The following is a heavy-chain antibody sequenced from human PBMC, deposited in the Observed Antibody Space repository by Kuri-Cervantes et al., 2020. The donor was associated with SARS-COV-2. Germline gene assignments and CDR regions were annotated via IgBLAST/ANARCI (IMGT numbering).Heavy chain of an antibody. D-gene: IGHD4-17*01. CDR1: GFTFSSYA. CDR3: ARDRDYGEGDYYYYGMDV. J-gene: IGHJ6*02. V-gene: IGHV3-23*01. Sequence: GGSLRLSCAASGFTFSSYAMSWVRQAPGKGLEWVSAISGSGGSTYYADSVKGRFTISRDNSKNSLYLQMNSLRAEDTAVYYCARDRDYGEGDYYYYGMDVWGQGTTVTVSS. CDR2: ISGSGGST.